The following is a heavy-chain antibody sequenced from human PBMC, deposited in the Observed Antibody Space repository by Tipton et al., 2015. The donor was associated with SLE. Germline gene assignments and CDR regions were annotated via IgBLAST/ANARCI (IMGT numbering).Heavy chain of an antibody. J-gene: IGHJ4*02. CDR1: GGSFSGYY. CDR2: INHSGST. V-gene: IGHV4-34*01. Sequence: TLSLTCAVYGGSFSGYYWSWIRQPPGKGLEWIGEINHSGSTNYNPSLKSRVTISVDTSKNQFSLKLSSVTAADTAVYYCARRGIVGATPLPADWSYWGQGSLVTVSS. D-gene: IGHD1-26*01. CDR3: ARRGIVGATPLPADWSY.